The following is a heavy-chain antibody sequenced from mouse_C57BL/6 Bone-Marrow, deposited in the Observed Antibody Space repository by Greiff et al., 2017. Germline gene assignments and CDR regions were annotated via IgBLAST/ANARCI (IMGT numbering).Heavy chain of an antibody. CDR1: GFTFSSSA. J-gene: IGHJ1*03. V-gene: IGHV5-4*01. Sequence: EVQLVESGGGLVKPGGSLKLSCAASGFTFSSSAMSWVHQTPEKRLEWVASISDGGSYTYYPDNVKGRFTIARDNAKNNLYLQRSHLKSEDTAMYYCARDSYGYFDVWGTGTAVTVSS. CDR3: ARDSYGYFDV. CDR2: ISDGGSYT.